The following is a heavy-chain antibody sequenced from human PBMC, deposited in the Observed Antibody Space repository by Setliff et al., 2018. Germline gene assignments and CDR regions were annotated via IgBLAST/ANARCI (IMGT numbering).Heavy chain of an antibody. CDR2: IYYSGST. V-gene: IGHV4-59*01. D-gene: IGHD6-13*01. CDR1: GGSISSYY. J-gene: IGHJ6*02. CDR3: ARDEGSSHFYGMDV. Sequence: PSETLSLTCTVSGGSISSYYWSWIRQPPGKGLEWIGYIYYSGSTNYNPSLKSRVTISVDTSKNQFSLKLSSVTAADTAVYYCARDEGSSHFYGMDVWGQGTTVTVSS.